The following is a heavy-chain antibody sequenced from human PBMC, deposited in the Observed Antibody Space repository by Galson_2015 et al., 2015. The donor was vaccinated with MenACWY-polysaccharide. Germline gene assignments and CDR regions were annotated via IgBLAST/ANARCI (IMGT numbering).Heavy chain of an antibody. J-gene: IGHJ4*02. CDR1: EVTFSSDA. CDR2: LSTNSGST. CDR3: AKGGQWTPNSGAYFDY. D-gene: IGHD4-23*01. V-gene: IGHV3-23*01. Sequence: SLRLSCAAAEVTFSSDAMSCGRQAPGEGLVWVLSLSTNSGSTNYAHSVNRRFTVLRDNSKNKLYLKMNSLRADDTAVFYCAKGGQWTPNSGAYFDYWGQGALVTASS.